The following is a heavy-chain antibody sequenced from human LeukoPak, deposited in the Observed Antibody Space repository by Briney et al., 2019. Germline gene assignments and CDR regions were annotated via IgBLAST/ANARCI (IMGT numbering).Heavy chain of an antibody. V-gene: IGHV1-18*01. CDR2: INPYNGNT. D-gene: IGHD2-15*01. Sequence: ASVKVSCKASGYTFTNYGISWVRQAPGRGLEWMGWINPYNGNTKYVQKLQGRVTMTTDTSTSTAYMELRSLRSDDTAVYYCASTYCSDGSCYWFSLDYWGQGTLVTVSS. CDR3: ASTYCSDGSCYWFSLDY. CDR1: GYTFTNYG. J-gene: IGHJ4*02.